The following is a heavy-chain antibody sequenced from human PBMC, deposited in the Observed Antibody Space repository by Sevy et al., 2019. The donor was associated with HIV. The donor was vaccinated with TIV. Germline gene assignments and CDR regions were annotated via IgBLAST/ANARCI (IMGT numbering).Heavy chain of an antibody. Sequence: ASVKVSCKASGYSFTNYAIHWVRQAPGQGLEWMGWIKTDNGNTKYSQRFQGRVTITRDTSATTAYMEMSRLRYDDTALYFCARGKGGIFRVVVGQFDSWGQGTLVTVSS. J-gene: IGHJ4*02. CDR2: IKTDNGNT. D-gene: IGHD3-3*01. CDR1: GYSFTNYA. V-gene: IGHV1-3*04. CDR3: ARGKGGIFRVVVGQFDS.